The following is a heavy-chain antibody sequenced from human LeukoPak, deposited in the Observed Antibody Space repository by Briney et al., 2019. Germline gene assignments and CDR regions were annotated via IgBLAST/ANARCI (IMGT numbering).Heavy chain of an antibody. J-gene: IGHJ4*02. D-gene: IGHD4-17*01. CDR3: ARVNGDYGRGGAPDY. CDR1: GFTFSSYT. CDR2: ISSGSTYV. V-gene: IGHV3-21*01. Sequence: PGGSLRLSCAASGFTFSSYTMNWVRQAPGKGLDWVSSISSGSTYVYYADSVKGRFTISRDNAKNSLYLQMNNLRVEDTAIYYCARVNGDYGRGGAPDYWGQGTLVTVSS.